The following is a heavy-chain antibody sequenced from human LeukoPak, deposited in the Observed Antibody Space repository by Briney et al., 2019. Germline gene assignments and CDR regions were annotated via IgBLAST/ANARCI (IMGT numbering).Heavy chain of an antibody. Sequence: GGSLTLSCEASGFTFSSYEMNWVRQAPGKGLEWVANIKQDGSEKYYVDSVKGRFTISRDNAKNSLYLQMNSLRAEDTAVYYCARVLTYYDILTGYSYYGMDVWGQGTTVTVSS. J-gene: IGHJ6*02. CDR1: GFTFSSYE. D-gene: IGHD3-9*01. CDR2: IKQDGSEK. V-gene: IGHV3-7*05. CDR3: ARVLTYYDILTGYSYYGMDV.